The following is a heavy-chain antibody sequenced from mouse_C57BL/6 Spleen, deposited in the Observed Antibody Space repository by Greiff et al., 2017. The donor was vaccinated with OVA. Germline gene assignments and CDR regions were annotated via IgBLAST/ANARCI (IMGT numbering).Heavy chain of an antibody. V-gene: IGHV5-4*03. J-gene: IGHJ3*01. CDR3: ARGGAAYYSNYGAWFAY. D-gene: IGHD2-5*01. CDR1: GFTFSSYA. Sequence: EVKVVESGGGLVKPGGSLKLSCAASGFTFSSYAMSWVRQTPEKRLEWVATISDGGSYTYYPDHVKGRLPISRDNAKNNLYLQMSQLKSEDTAMYYCARGGAAYYSNYGAWFAYWGQGTLVTVSA. CDR2: ISDGGSYT.